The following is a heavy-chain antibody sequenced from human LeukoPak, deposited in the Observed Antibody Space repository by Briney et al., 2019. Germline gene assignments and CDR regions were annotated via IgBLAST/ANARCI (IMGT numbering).Heavy chain of an antibody. D-gene: IGHD2-15*01. CDR2: ISSSGSAL. V-gene: IGHV3-11*01. Sequence: GGSLRLSCAASGFTFSSSWMTWVRQAPGKGLEWISYISSSGSALYYADSVKGRFTISRDNAKSSLYLQMNSLRAEDTAVYYCATLGRNYFNYWGQGILVTVSS. CDR3: ATLGRNYFNY. J-gene: IGHJ4*02. CDR1: GFTFSSSW.